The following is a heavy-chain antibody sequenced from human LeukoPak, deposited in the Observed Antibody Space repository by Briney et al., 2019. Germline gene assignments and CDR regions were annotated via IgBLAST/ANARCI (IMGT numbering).Heavy chain of an antibody. CDR1: GYSFSRYW. V-gene: IGHV5-51*01. J-gene: IGHJ4*02. D-gene: IGHD5-12*01. CDR2: IYPGDSDT. Sequence: GESLKISCKGSGYSFSRYWIGWVRQMSGKGLEWMGIIYPGDSDTIYSPSFQGQVTISADKSISTAYLQWNSLKASDTAMYYCARQVGYSGTYFFDYWGQGTLITVSS. CDR3: ARQVGYSGTYFFDY.